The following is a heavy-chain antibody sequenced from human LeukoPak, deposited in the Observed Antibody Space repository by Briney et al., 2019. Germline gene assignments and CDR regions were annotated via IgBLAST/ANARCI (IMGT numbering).Heavy chain of an antibody. CDR1: GYTFTSYA. D-gene: IGHD3-22*01. CDR3: ARDLSSYSSGYADY. CDR2: INAGNGNT. Sequence: ASVKVSCKASGYTFTSYAMHWVRQAPGQRLEWMGWINAGNGNTKYSQKFQGRVTITRDTSASTAYMELRSLRSDDTAVYYCARDLSSYSSGYADYWGQGTLVTVSS. V-gene: IGHV1-3*01. J-gene: IGHJ4*02.